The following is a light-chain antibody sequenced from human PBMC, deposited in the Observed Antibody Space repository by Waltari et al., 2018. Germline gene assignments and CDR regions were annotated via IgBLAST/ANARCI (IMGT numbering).Light chain of an antibody. CDR1: SSNIGSNY. Sequence: QSVLTQPSSASGTPGQRVTISCSGSSSNIGSNYVYWYQQLPGTAPKLLIHTDNQRPSGVHDRFSASKSGASASLAISGLRSDDEADYYCAAWDDSLTGRVFGGGTKLTVL. CDR2: TDN. J-gene: IGLJ3*02. CDR3: AAWDDSLTGRV. V-gene: IGLV1-47*01.